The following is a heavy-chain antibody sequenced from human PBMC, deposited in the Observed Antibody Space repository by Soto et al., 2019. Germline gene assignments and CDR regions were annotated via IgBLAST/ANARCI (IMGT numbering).Heavy chain of an antibody. D-gene: IGHD3-22*01. V-gene: IGHV6-1*01. CDR3: ARVSKDSSGYYYYFDY. Sequence: KQSQTLSLTCAISGDSVSSNSAAWNWIRQYPSRGLEWLGRTYYRAKWYNDYAVSVKSRITINPDTSKNQFSLQLNSVTPEDTAVYCCARVSKDSSGYYYYFDYWGQGTLVTVSS. J-gene: IGHJ4*02. CDR2: TYYRAKWYN. CDR1: GDSVSSNSAA.